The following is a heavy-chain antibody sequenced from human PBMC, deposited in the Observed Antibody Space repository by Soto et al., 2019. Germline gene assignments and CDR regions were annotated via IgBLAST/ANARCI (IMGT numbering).Heavy chain of an antibody. Sequence: GGSLRLSCAASGFTFSSYAMSWVRQAPGKGLEWVSAISGSGGSTYYADSVKGRFTISRDNSKNTLYLQMNSLRAEDTALYYCAKEVVVPAAKVSGWFDPWGQGTLVTVSS. CDR1: GFTFSSYA. J-gene: IGHJ5*02. CDR2: ISGSGGST. CDR3: AKEVVVPAAKVSGWFDP. V-gene: IGHV3-23*01. D-gene: IGHD2-2*01.